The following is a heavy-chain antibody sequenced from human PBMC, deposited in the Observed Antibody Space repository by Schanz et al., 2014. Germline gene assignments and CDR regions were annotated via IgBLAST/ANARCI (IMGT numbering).Heavy chain of an antibody. D-gene: IGHD3-9*01. J-gene: IGHJ6*02. CDR3: ARVQDDILTGSEYYYGMDV. Sequence: QVQLVQSGPEVKEPGSSVKVSCKASGGTFSTYTISWVRQAPGQGLEWMGWISPYNGNTNYAQKLQGRVTMTTDTSTSTAYMELRSLRSDDTAVYYCARVQDDILTGSEYYYGMDVWGQGTTVTVSS. CDR2: ISPYNGNT. V-gene: IGHV1-18*01. CDR1: GGTFSTYT.